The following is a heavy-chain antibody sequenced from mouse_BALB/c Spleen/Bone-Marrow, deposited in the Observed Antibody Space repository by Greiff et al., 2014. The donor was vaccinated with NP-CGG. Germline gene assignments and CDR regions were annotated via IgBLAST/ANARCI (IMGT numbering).Heavy chain of an antibody. CDR1: GYASTNYL. Sequence: QVTLKESGAELVRPGTSVKVSCKASGYASTNYLIEWVKQRPGQGLEWIGVVNPGSGGTNYNEKFKGKATLTADKSSSTAYMQLSSLTSDDSAVYFCARGDYRSYYFDYWGQGTTLTVSS. CDR2: VNPGSGGT. CDR3: ARGDYRSYYFDY. J-gene: IGHJ2*01. D-gene: IGHD2-14*01. V-gene: IGHV1-54*01.